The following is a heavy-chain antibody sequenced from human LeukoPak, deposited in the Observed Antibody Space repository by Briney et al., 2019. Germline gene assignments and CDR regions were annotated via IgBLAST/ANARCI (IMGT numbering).Heavy chain of an antibody. V-gene: IGHV4-34*01. CDR2: INHSGST. D-gene: IGHD3-3*01. J-gene: IGHJ4*02. CDR1: GGSFSGYY. CDR3: ARVQDDSFY. Sequence: SETLSLTCAVYGGSFSGYYWTWIRQPPGKGLEWIGEINHSGSTNYNPSLKSRVTISVDTSKNQFSLKLSSMTAADTAVYYCARVQDDSFYWGQGNLVTVSS.